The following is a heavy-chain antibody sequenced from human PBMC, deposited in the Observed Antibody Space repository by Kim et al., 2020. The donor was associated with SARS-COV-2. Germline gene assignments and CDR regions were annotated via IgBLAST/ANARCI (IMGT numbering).Heavy chain of an antibody. D-gene: IGHD3-10*01. CDR3: ARASSGSDDWFDP. J-gene: IGHJ5*02. CDR2: ISEDVSIT. Sequence: GGSLRLSCAASGFSFSSYWMHWVRQVPGKGLVWVSRISEDVSITTYADSVKGRFTIFRDNAKNTVYLQMNSLRAEDMAIYYCARASSGSDDWFDPWGQGTLVTASS. V-gene: IGHV3-74*01. CDR1: GFSFSSYW.